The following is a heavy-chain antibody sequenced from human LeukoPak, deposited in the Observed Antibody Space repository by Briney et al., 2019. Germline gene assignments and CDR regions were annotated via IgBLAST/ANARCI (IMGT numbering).Heavy chain of an antibody. J-gene: IGHJ5*02. CDR2: MNPNSGNT. CDR3: ARKVPAIRGDWFDP. D-gene: IGHD2-21*02. V-gene: IGHV1-8*01. CDR1: GYTFTSYD. Sequence: GASVKVSCKASGYTFTSYDINWVRQAPGQGVEWMGWMNPNSGNTAHAQKFQGRVTITRNTSISTAFMELSSLRSEDTAVYYCARKVPAIRGDWFDPWGQGTLVTVSS.